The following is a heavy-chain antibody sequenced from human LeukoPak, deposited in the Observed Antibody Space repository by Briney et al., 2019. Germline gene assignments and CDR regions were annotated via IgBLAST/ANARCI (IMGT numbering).Heavy chain of an antibody. CDR2: IYYSGST. D-gene: IGHD3-10*01. J-gene: IGHJ5*02. CDR3: ARLGVMDGSGGSWFDP. V-gene: IGHV4-39*01. CDR1: GGSISSSSYY. Sequence: SETLSLTCTVSGGSISSSSYYWGWIRQPPGKGLEWIGSIYYSGSTYYNPSLKSRVTISVDTSKNQFSLKLGSVTAADTAVYYCARLGVMDGSGGSWFDPWGQGTLVTVSS.